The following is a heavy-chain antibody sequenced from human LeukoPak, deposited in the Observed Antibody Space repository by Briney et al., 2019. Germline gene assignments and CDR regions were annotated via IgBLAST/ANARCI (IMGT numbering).Heavy chain of an antibody. D-gene: IGHD3-3*01. CDR1: GYTFTSYD. V-gene: IGHV1-8*01. Sequence: ASVKVSCKASGYTFTSYDINWVRQATGQGLEWMGWMNPNSGNTGYAQKFQGRVTMTRNTSISTAYMELSSLRSEDTAVYYCARGASVYYDFWSGYPKRGAYFDYWGQETLVTVSS. CDR2: MNPNSGNT. CDR3: ARGASVYYDFWSGYPKRGAYFDY. J-gene: IGHJ4*02.